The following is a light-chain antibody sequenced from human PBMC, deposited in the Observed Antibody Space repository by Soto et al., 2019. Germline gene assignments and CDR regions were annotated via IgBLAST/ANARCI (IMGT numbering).Light chain of an antibody. CDR2: GAS. Sequence: EIVLTQSPGTLSLSPGERATLSCRASQSVSSSYLAWYQQKPGQAPRLLIYGASSRATGIPDRFSGSGSGTDFTLTISRLEPEDFAGYYCQQYGSSPWTFGQGTQVEIK. J-gene: IGKJ1*01. CDR1: QSVSSSY. CDR3: QQYGSSPWT. V-gene: IGKV3-20*01.